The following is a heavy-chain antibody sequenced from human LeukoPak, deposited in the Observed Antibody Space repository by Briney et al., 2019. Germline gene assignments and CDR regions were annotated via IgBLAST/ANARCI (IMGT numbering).Heavy chain of an antibody. J-gene: IGHJ3*01. CDR3: ARHIPTTGAVFDL. Sequence: SETLSLTCSVSGDSITNFFWSWIRQTPGRELEWVGFIFHSGSSGSTDYSPSLQSRVPMSVDTSRNQFSLKLSSVTAADTAVYYCARHIPTTGAVFDLWGQGTMVIVSS. D-gene: IGHD7-27*01. CDR1: GDSITNFF. V-gene: IGHV4-59*08. CDR2: IFHSGSSGST.